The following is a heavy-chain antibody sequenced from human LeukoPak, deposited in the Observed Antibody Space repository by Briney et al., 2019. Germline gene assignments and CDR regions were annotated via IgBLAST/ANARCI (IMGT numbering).Heavy chain of an antibody. V-gene: IGHV4-59*08. D-gene: IGHD1-14*01. CDR1: GGSISSYY. J-gene: IGHJ6*02. CDR3: ARHVTSPARYGMDV. CDR2: IYYSGST. Sequence: SETLSLTCTVSGGSISSYYWSWIRQPAGKGLEWIGYIYYSGSTNYNPSLKSRVTISVDTSKNQFSLKLSSVTAADTAVYYCARHVTSPARYGMDVWGQGTTVAVSS.